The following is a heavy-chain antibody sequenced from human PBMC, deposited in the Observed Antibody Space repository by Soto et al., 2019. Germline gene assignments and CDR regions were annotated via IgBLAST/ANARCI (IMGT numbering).Heavy chain of an antibody. V-gene: IGHV4-4*02. Sequence: QVQLQESGPGLVKPSETLSLTCAVSSDSVSSNNWWGWVRQPPGKGLEWIGEVYRTGSTNYNPSLKSRVTVSMDKSKNLFSLRLFFVTAADTAVYYCARVNLAAAGEFDYWGQGALVTVSS. J-gene: IGHJ4*02. CDR1: SDSVSSNNW. D-gene: IGHD6-13*01. CDR2: VYRTGST. CDR3: ARVNLAAAGEFDY.